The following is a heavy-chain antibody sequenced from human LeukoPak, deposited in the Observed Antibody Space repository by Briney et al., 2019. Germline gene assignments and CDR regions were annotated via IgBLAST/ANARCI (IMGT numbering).Heavy chain of an antibody. Sequence: GRSLRLSCAASGFTFSSYAMHWVRQAPGKGLEWVAVISYDGSNKYHADSVKGRFTISRDNSKNTLYLQMNSLRAEDTAVYYCARDSPLGYCSSTSCYTGAFDYWGQGTLVAVSS. CDR1: GFTFSSYA. J-gene: IGHJ4*02. CDR2: ISYDGSNK. CDR3: ARDSPLGYCSSTSCYTGAFDY. V-gene: IGHV3-30-3*01. D-gene: IGHD2-2*02.